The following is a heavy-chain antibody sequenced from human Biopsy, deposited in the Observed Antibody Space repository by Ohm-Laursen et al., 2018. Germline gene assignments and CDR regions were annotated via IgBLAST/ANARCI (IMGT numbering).Heavy chain of an antibody. D-gene: IGHD3-3*01. V-gene: IGHV3-23*01. CDR3: AKPDDSYGCEYYFDY. Sequence: SLRLSCAASGFTFNSHSMTWVRQAPGKGLEWVSVINTSGGSKHYAASVKGRFTISRDNSKNTLYLLMNSLRAEDTAVYYCAKPDDSYGCEYYFDYWGQGTLVTVSS. CDR1: GFTFNSHS. CDR2: INTSGGSK. J-gene: IGHJ4*02.